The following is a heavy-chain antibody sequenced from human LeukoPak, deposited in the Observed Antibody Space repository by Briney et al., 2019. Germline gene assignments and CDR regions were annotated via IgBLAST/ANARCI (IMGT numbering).Heavy chain of an antibody. D-gene: IGHD6-19*01. Sequence: GGSLRLSCAASGFTFSSYAMSWVRQAPGKGLEWVSAISSGGGSAYYAGSVNGRFTISRDNPKNTLYLQLNRLRAEDTAVYYCAKGSRNSRWLDWRQGTLVSVSS. V-gene: IGHV3-23*01. CDR1: GFTFSSYA. CDR2: ISSGGGSA. J-gene: IGHJ4*02. CDR3: AKGSRNSRWLD.